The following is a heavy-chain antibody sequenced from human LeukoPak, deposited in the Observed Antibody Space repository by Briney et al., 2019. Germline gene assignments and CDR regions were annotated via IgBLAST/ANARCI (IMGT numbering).Heavy chain of an antibody. D-gene: IGHD1-7*01. CDR1: GFTFDYAW. CDR2: TVSEIDGGTT. Sequence: GGSLRLSCAASGFTFDYAWMSWVRQVPGKGLEWVGQTVSEIDGGTTDYATPVKGRFTISRDDSKSTLYLQMNSLKIEDTAVYYCTTDEDWNYARKDVWGQGATVIVSS. V-gene: IGHV3-15*04. CDR3: TTDEDWNYARKDV. J-gene: IGHJ6*02.